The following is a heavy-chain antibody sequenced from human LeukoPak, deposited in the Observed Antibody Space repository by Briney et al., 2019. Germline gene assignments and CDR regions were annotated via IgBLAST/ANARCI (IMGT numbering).Heavy chain of an antibody. D-gene: IGHD3-10*01. Sequence: GGSLRLSCAASGFNFNDYSMNWVRQAPGKGLEWVSSITTSSSYIYYADSVKGRFTISRDNAKNSLYLQMNSLRAEDTAVYYCRGVRGGTEADYWGQGTLVTVSS. J-gene: IGHJ4*02. V-gene: IGHV3-21*01. CDR3: RGVRGGTEADY. CDR1: GFNFNDYS. CDR2: ITTSSSYI.